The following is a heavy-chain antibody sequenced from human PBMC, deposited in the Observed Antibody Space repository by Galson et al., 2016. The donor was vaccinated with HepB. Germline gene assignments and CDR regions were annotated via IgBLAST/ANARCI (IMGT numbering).Heavy chain of an antibody. Sequence: ETLSLTCGVSGGSISSRHWWSWVRQSPGKGLEWIGEIYHTGSANYNPSLKSRVTTSVDKSKNHFSLELNSVTAADTAVYYCANLGYCSGDCYSVNWGQGTMVTVSS. J-gene: IGHJ4*02. CDR2: IYHTGSA. CDR1: GGSISSRHW. D-gene: IGHD2-21*02. V-gene: IGHV4-4*02. CDR3: ANLGYCSGDCYSVN.